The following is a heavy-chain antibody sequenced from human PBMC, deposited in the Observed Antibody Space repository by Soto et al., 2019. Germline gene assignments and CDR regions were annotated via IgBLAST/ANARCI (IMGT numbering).Heavy chain of an antibody. CDR1: GFTFSSYA. D-gene: IGHD6-25*01. J-gene: IGHJ4*02. V-gene: IGHV3-23*01. CDR3: AKLFVATGGSSGWPWFFHY. Sequence: EVQLLESGGGLVQPGGSLRLSCAASGFTFSSYAMSWVRQAPGKGLEWVSAISGSGATTYYADSVKGPFTISRDSTKNTLYLQMYALRGGDTGKYYCAKLFVATGGSSGWPWFFHYWCQGTLVTVS. CDR2: ISGSGATT.